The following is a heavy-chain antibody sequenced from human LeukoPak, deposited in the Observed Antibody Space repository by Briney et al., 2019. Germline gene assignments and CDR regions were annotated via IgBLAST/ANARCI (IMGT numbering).Heavy chain of an antibody. CDR3: ARTGTREFDP. CDR1: GGSISSYY. J-gene: IGHJ5*02. D-gene: IGHD1-7*01. V-gene: IGHV4-59*01. Sequence: SETLSLTCTVSGGSISSYYWSWIRQPPGKGLEWIGYIYYSGSTNYNPSLKSRVTISVDTSKNQFSLQLSSVTAADTAVYYCARTGTREFDPWGQGTLVTVSS. CDR2: IYYSGST.